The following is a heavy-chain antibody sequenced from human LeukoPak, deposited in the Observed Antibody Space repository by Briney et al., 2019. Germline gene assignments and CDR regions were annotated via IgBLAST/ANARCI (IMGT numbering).Heavy chain of an antibody. CDR2: ISWNSDSI. CDR3: AKDKYRSDYGQIDY. Sequence: GRSLRLSCAASGFTFDAYAMHWVRQAPGKGLEWVSSISWNSDSIGYADSVKGRFTISRDNAKNSLYLQMNSLSAEDTALYYCAKDKYRSDYGQIDYWGQGTLVTVSS. J-gene: IGHJ4*02. CDR1: GFTFDAYA. D-gene: IGHD4-17*01. V-gene: IGHV3-9*01.